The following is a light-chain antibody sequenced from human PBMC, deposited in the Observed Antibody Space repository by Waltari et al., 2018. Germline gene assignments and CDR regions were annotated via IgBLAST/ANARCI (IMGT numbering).Light chain of an antibody. V-gene: IGLV1-44*01. CDR1: SSNIGSNF. J-gene: IGLJ1*01. CDR2: SNG. CDR3: AAWDDSLNGHHV. Sequence: QSVLTQPPSASGTPGQRVTISCSGSSSNIGSNFVNWYQQLPGAAPKLLSYSNGQRPSGAPYLFSGSKSGTSASLAISGLQSEDEADYYCAAWDDSLNGHHVFGTGTKVTVL.